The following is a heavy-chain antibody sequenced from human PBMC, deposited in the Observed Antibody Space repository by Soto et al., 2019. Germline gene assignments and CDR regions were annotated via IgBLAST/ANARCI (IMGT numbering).Heavy chain of an antibody. J-gene: IGHJ4*02. CDR3: ARDRGDYGSADY. Sequence: SHTMPLTSTVSGVSIDSYYWSWIRQSAGKGLEWIGRIYSSGSTNYNPSLNSRVTMSVDTSKNQFSLRLSSATAADTAVYSCARDRGDYGSADYWGQGTLVTVSS. CDR1: GVSIDSYY. CDR2: IYSSGST. D-gene: IGHD3-10*01. V-gene: IGHV4-4*07.